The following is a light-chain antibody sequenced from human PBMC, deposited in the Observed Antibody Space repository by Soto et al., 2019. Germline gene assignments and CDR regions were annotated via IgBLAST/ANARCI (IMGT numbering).Light chain of an antibody. CDR2: LAS. CDR3: QHFFRLPFT. J-gene: IGKJ2*01. V-gene: IGKV4-1*01. Sequence: DIVMTQSPDSLAVSLGGRATINCKSSHSLLANCNNKICLAWYQHKPGQPPKMLILLASIRESGVPYRFSGSETETAFTLTISSVQADDAAVYYCQHFFRLPFTFGQGTNQEIK. CDR1: HSLLANCNNKIC.